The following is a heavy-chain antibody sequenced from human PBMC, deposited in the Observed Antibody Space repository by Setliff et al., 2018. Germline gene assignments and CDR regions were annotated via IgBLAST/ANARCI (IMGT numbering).Heavy chain of an antibody. J-gene: IGHJ6*02. D-gene: IGHD3-10*01. Sequence: SETLSLTCTVSGYSISSGYYWGWIRQPPGKGLEWIGSIYHSGSTYYNPSLKSRVTISVDRSKNQFSLKLSSVTAADTAVYYCERSTYYYGSGSQVPYYYYYGMDVWGQGTTVTVSS. V-gene: IGHV4-38-2*02. CDR3: ERSTYYYGSGSQVPYYYYYGMDV. CDR2: IYHSGST. CDR1: GYSISSGYY.